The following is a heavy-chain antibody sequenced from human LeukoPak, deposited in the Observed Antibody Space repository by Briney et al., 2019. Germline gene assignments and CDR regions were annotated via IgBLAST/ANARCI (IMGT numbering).Heavy chain of an antibody. CDR2: IKQDGSEK. CDR3: VRAAATRDAPFDY. Sequence: GGSLRLSCAASGFTFSSYWMSWVRQAPGKGLEWVANIKQDGSEKYYVDSVKGRFTISRDNAKNSLYLQMNSLRAEDTAVYYCVRAAATRDAPFDYWGQGTLVTVSS. V-gene: IGHV3-7*04. J-gene: IGHJ4*02. CDR1: GFTFSSYW.